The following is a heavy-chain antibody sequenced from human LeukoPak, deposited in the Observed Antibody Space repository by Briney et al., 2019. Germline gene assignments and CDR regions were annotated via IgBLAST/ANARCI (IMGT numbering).Heavy chain of an antibody. CDR1: GYTFTSYD. Sequence: ASVKVSCKASGYTFTSYDINWVRQATGQGLEWMGWMNPNSGNTGYAQKFQGRVTMTRNTSISTAYVELSSLRSEDTAVYYCARVYSSGWYYHYYYYMDVWGKGTTVTVSS. CDR2: MNPNSGNT. V-gene: IGHV1-8*01. D-gene: IGHD6-19*01. CDR3: ARVYSSGWYYHYYYYMDV. J-gene: IGHJ6*03.